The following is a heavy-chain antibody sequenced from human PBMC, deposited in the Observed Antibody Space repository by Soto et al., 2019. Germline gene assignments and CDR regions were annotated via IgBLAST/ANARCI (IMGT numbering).Heavy chain of an antibody. V-gene: IGHV3-23*01. D-gene: IGHD3-10*01. CDR1: GFTFSSYA. Sequence: PGGSLRLSCAAPGFTFSSYAMSWVRQAPGKGLDWVSTISSSGSNTYYADSVKGRFSISRDNSKNTVYLEMKNLRAEDTAVYYCAKERLARGIDYWGQGTLVTVSS. CDR3: AKERLARGIDY. CDR2: ISSSGSNT. J-gene: IGHJ4*02.